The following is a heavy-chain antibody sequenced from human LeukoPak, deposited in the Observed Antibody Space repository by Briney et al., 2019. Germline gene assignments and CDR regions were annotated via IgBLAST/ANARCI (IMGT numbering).Heavy chain of an antibody. CDR3: AREYSSSPDGYYYGMDV. D-gene: IGHD6-6*01. CDR1: GFTFSSYA. J-gene: IGHJ6*02. CDR2: ISYDGSNK. V-gene: IGHV3-30-3*01. Sequence: PGRSLRLSCAASGFTFSSYAMHWVRQAPGKGPEWVAVISYDGSNKYYADSVKGRFTISRDNSKSTLYLQMNSLRAEDTAVYYCAREYSSSPDGYYYGMDVWGQGTTVTVSS.